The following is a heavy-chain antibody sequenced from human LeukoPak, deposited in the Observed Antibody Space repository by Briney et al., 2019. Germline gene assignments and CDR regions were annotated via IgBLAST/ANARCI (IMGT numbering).Heavy chain of an antibody. V-gene: IGHV4-4*07. D-gene: IGHD3-22*01. J-gene: IGHJ4*02. CDR2: VYTSGNA. CDR1: GGSISSYY. Sequence: SETLSLTCTVSGGSISSYYWSWIRQPAGKGLEWIGRVYTSGNANYNPSLKSRVTMSVDTSKNQFSLKLSSVTAADTAVYYCAREATRSGSSDYYHFVYWGQGTLVTVSS. CDR3: AREATRSGSSDYYHFVY.